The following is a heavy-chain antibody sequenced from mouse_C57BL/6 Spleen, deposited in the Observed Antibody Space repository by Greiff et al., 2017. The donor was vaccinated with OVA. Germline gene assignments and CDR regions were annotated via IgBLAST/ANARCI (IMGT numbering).Heavy chain of an antibody. CDR1: GYTFTDYN. V-gene: IGHV1-22*01. CDR2: INPNNGGT. Sequence: VQLQQSGPELVKPGASVKMSCKASGYTFTDYNMHWVKQSHGKSLEWIGYINPNNGGTSYNQQFKGKATLTVNKSSSTAYMELRSLTSEDSAVYYCASYSNYENYAMDYWGQGTSVTVSS. D-gene: IGHD2-5*01. J-gene: IGHJ4*01. CDR3: ASYSNYENYAMDY.